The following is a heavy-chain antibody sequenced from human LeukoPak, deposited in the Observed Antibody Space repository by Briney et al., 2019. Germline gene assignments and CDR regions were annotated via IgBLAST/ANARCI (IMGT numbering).Heavy chain of an antibody. CDR2: INGDGSAT. V-gene: IGHV3-7*01. CDR1: GFSFSGAW. Sequence: PGGSLRLSCAASGFSFSGAWMTWVRQAPGKGPEWVANINGDGSATYYVASVKGRFTISRDNAKNSLYLQMNSLRAEDTAVYYGTRDFGWQQLDYWGQGTLVTVSS. J-gene: IGHJ4*02. CDR3: TRDFGWQQLDY. D-gene: IGHD5-24*01.